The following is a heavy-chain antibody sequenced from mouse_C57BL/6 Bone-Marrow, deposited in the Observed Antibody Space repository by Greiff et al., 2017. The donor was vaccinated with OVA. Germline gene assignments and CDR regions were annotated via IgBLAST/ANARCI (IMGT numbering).Heavy chain of an antibody. J-gene: IGHJ3*01. V-gene: IGHV1-69*01. CDR1: GYTFTGYG. CDR2: IDPSNSYT. Sequence: QVQLQQPGAELVMPGASVKLSCKASGYTFTGYGMHWVKQSPGQGLEWIGEIDPSNSYTNYKQTFKGKSTMTVDKSSSTAYMQLSSLTSEDSAVYYCARSNLWYPSFAYWGRGTLVTVSA. CDR3: ARSNLWYPSFAY. D-gene: IGHD2-1*01.